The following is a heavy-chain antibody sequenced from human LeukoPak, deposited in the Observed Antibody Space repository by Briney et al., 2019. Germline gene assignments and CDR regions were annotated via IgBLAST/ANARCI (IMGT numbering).Heavy chain of an antibody. CDR3: AKRMNNGDYGMDV. V-gene: IGHV3-23*01. CDR1: GFTFSSYA. Sequence: GGSLRLSCAASGFTFSSYAMSWVRQAPGKGLERVSGISGSGGSTYYADSVKGRFTISRDNSKNTLYLQMNSLRAEDTAVYYCAKRMNNGDYGMDVWGKGTTVTVSS. D-gene: IGHD4-17*01. CDR2: ISGSGGST. J-gene: IGHJ6*04.